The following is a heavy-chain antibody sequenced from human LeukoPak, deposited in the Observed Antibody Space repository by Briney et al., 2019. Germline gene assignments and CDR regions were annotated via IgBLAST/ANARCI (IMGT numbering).Heavy chain of an antibody. J-gene: IGHJ4*02. CDR2: IYHSGST. Sequence: SETLSLTCAVSGGSISSSNWWSWVRQPPGKGLEWIGEIYHSGSTNYNPSLESRVTISVDTSKNQFSLKLSSVTAADTAVYYCAAGGNSTLGNFDYWGQGTLVTVSS. D-gene: IGHD4-23*01. CDR1: GGSISSSNW. V-gene: IGHV4-4*02. CDR3: AAGGNSTLGNFDY.